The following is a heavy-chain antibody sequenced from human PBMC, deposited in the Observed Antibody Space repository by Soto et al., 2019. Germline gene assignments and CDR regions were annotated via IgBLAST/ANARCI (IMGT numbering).Heavy chain of an antibody. CDR2: IYYSGST. V-gene: IGHV4-59*08. Sequence: SETLXLTCTVSGGSISSYYWSWIRQPPGKGLEWIGYIYYSGSTNYNPSLKSRVTISVDTSKNQFSLKLSSVTAADTAVYYCGRGVAGAKIFDYWGQGTLVTVS. J-gene: IGHJ4*02. D-gene: IGHD6-19*01. CDR3: GRGVAGAKIFDY. CDR1: GGSISSYY.